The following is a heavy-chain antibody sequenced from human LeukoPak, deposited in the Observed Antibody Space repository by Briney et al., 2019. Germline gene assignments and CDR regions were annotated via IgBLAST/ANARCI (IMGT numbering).Heavy chain of an antibody. CDR1: GFTFRSYN. D-gene: IGHD6-6*01. CDR2: ITRGSDI. Sequence: GGSLRLSCAAPGFTFRSYNINSVRQAPGEGLEWDSSITRGSDISYADSVKGRFTISRDNARNSLFLQMNSLRVEDTAVYYCARESGYSSSSYHYYYYMDVWGKGTTVTVSS. CDR3: ARESGYSSSSYHYYYYMDV. V-gene: IGHV3-69-1*01. J-gene: IGHJ6*03.